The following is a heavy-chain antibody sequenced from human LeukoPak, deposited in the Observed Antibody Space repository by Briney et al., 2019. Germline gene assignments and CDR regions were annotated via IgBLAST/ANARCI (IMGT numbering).Heavy chain of an antibody. CDR1: GYSISSGYY. CDR2: IYHSGST. J-gene: IGHJ6*03. D-gene: IGHD2-2*02. Sequence: PSETLSLTCTVSGYSISSGYYWGWIRQPPGKGLEWIGSIYHSGSTYYNPSLKSRVTISVDTSKNQFSLKLSSVTAADTAVYYCARGAIPDYYYMDVWGKGTTVTISS. CDR3: ARGAIPDYYYMDV. V-gene: IGHV4-38-2*02.